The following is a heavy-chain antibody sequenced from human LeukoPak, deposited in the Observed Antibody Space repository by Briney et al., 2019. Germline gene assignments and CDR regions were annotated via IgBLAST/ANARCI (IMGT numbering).Heavy chain of an antibody. CDR1: GYTFTCYY. CDR3: ARAFFFGVATSPEDYGMDV. J-gene: IGHJ6*02. V-gene: IGHV1-2*04. CDR2: INPNSGGT. Sequence: GASVKVSCKASGYTFTCYYMHWVRQAPGQGLEWMGWINPNSGGTNYAQKFQGWVTMTRDTSISTAYMELSRLRSDDTAVCYCARAFFFGVATSPEDYGMDVWGQGTTVTVSS. D-gene: IGHD3-3*01.